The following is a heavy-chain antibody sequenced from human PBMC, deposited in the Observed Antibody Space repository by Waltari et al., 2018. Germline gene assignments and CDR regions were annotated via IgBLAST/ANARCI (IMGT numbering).Heavy chain of an antibody. D-gene: IGHD2-15*01. J-gene: IGHJ4*02. CDR3: SAAGDY. CDR2: ISGSGAST. Sequence: EVQLVAHGGGLVQPGGALRTSCAASGFTFTHYAMSWARQVPGKGVVWVSAISGSGASTHVADSVKGRFSISRDNSKEMIYLQMNSLRVEDTAIYYCSAAGDYWGQGTQVTVSS. CDR1: GFTFTHYA. V-gene: IGHV3-23*04.